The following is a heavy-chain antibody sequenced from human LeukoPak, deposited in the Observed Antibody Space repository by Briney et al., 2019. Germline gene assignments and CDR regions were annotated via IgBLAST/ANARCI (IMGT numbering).Heavy chain of an antibody. J-gene: IGHJ4*02. V-gene: IGHV1-46*01. CDR2: INCSGGST. CDR1: GYTFTTYY. D-gene: IGHD2-2*03. CDR3: ARESSVTAMDIGSY. Sequence: ASVKVSCKASGYTFTTYYMHWVRHAPGQGLEWMGIINCSGGSTIYAQKFQGRVTMTRDTSTRTVYMEQSSLRSEDTAVYYCARESSVTAMDIGSYWGQGTLVTVSS.